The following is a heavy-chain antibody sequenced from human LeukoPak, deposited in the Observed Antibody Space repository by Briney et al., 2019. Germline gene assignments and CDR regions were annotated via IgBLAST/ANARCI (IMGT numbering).Heavy chain of an antibody. J-gene: IGHJ4*02. CDR2: INPNSGGT. CDR1: GYTFTGYY. V-gene: IGHV1-2*04. CDR3: ARDLGYDSSGYNY. D-gene: IGHD3-22*01. Sequence: APVKVSCKASGYTFTGYYMHWVRQAPGQGLEWMGWINPNSGGTNYAQKFQGWVTMTRDTSISTAYMELSRLRSDDTAVYYCARDLGYDSSGYNYWGQGTLVTVSS.